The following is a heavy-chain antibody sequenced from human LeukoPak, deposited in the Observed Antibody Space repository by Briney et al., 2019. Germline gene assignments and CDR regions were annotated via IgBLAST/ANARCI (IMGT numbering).Heavy chain of an antibody. CDR1: GFTFTSSA. D-gene: IGHD5-24*01. V-gene: IGHV1-58*01. CDR2: IVVGSGNT. J-gene: IGHJ6*02. CDR3: VRAMAPLDTFNYQYAMDV. Sequence: GASVKVSCKASGFTFTSSAVQWVRQARGQRLEWIGWIVVGSGNTNYAQKFQGRFTLARETFISTAYMELSSLRSDDTAVYYCVRAMAPLDTFNYQYAMDVWGQGTMVTVSS.